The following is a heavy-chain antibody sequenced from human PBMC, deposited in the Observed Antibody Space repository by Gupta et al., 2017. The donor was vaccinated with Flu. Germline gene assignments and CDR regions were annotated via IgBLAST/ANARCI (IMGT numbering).Heavy chain of an antibody. CDR3: ARENDYGGNSARYFDY. V-gene: IGHV3-72*01. D-gene: IGHD4-17*01. J-gene: IGHJ4*02. Sequence: EVQLVESGGGLVQPGGSLRLSCAASGFTFSDHYLDWVRQAPGKGLGWVGRTRNKANSYTTEYAASVKGRFTISRDDSKNSLYLQMNSLKTEDTAVYYCARENDYGGNSARYFDYWGQGTLVTVSS. CDR2: TRNKANSYTT. CDR1: GFTFSDHY.